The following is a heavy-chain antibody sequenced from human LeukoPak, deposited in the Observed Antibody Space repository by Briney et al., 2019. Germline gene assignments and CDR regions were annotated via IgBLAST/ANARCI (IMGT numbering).Heavy chain of an antibody. V-gene: IGHV7-4-1*02. D-gene: IGHD3-10*01. CDR3: VRGTPTPGMDY. Sequence: EASVRVSRKASGYPFSAHFLNWVRQAPGQGLEWMGNIDTTTGNPRYAQDFTGRFVFSLDTSVSTAYLQITSLKADDTAAYYCVRGTPTPGMDYWGQGTQVTVSS. J-gene: IGHJ4*02. CDR2: IDTTTGNP. CDR1: GYPFSAHF.